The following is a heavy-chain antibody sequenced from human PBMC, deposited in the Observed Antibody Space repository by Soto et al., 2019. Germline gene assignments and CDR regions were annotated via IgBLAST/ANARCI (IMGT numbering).Heavy chain of an antibody. CDR2: IYYSGST. V-gene: IGHV4-31*03. Sequence: SETLSLTCTVSGGSISSGGYYWSWIRQHPGKGLEWIGYIYYSGSTYYNPSLKSRVTISVDTSKNQFSLKLSSVTAADTAVYYCARGGGITMVRGDAFDIWGQGTMVTVSS. J-gene: IGHJ3*02. CDR1: GGSISSGGYY. CDR3: ARGGGITMVRGDAFDI. D-gene: IGHD3-10*01.